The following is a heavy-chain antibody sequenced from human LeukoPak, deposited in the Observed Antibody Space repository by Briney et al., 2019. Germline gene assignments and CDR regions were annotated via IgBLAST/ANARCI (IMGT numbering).Heavy chain of an antibody. Sequence: PGGSLRLSCAASGFIFSSYTMKWVRQAPGKGLEWVSDISSSSNTIYYADSVKGRFTISRDNAKNSLYLQMNSLRAEDTAVYYCARLERYSRDPFDYWGQGTLVTVSS. J-gene: IGHJ4*02. D-gene: IGHD6-13*01. CDR3: ARLERYSRDPFDY. CDR2: ISSSSNTI. V-gene: IGHV3-48*01. CDR1: GFIFSSYT.